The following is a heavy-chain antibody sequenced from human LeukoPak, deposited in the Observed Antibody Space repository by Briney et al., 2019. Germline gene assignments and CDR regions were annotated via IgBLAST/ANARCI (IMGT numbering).Heavy chain of an antibody. CDR3: ASLCSGGSCYWDY. D-gene: IGHD2-15*01. Sequence: SETLSLTCAVSGGSISSSNWWSWVRQPPGKGLEWIGEIYHSGSTNYNPSLKSRVIISVDKSKNQFSLKLSSVTAADTAVYYCASLCSGGSCYWDYWGQGTLVTVSS. J-gene: IGHJ4*02. CDR1: GGSISSSNW. V-gene: IGHV4-4*02. CDR2: IYHSGST.